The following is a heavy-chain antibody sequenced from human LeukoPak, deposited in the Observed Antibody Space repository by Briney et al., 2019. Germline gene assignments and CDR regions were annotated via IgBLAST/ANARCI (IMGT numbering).Heavy chain of an antibody. J-gene: IGHJ3*02. CDR2: ISSSSSYI. V-gene: IGHV3-21*04. D-gene: IGHD2-2*01. CDR1: GFTFDSYN. Sequence: GGSLRLSCAASGFTFDSYNMNWVRQAPGKGLEWVSSISSSSSYIYYADSVQGRFTISRDNAKNSLHLQMNSLRAEDTAVYYCAKGTVRYCSSTSCSDASDIWGQGTMVTVSS. CDR3: AKGTVRYCSSTSCSDASDI.